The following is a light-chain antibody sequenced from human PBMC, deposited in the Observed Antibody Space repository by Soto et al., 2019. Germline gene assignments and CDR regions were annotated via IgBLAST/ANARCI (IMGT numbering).Light chain of an antibody. CDR3: MQSTQLPPT. CDR2: EVS. CDR1: QSLLHITGETF. Sequence: DVVMTQTPRALSVAPGQAASISFRSSQSLLHITGETFLFWYLQKPGQSPQLLIYEVSTRVSGVPDRFSGSGSGTDFTLEISRVETDDVGIYYCMQSTQLPPTFGQGTRLEIK. J-gene: IGKJ5*01. V-gene: IGKV2D-29*02.